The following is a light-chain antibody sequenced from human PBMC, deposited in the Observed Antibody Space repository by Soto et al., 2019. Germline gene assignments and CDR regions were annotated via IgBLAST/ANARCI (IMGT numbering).Light chain of an antibody. Sequence: EVVLTKFPGTLSLPPGEGPTLSCRPIQIVRSTYLAWFQQKPGQAPRLLIYGASTRATGIPDRFSGSGSGTDFTITISGLEPKDFALYYCQQYDITPPNTFGGGTKVDIK. J-gene: IGKJ4*01. CDR3: QQYDITPPNT. V-gene: IGKV3-20*01. CDR2: GAS. CDR1: QIVRSTY.